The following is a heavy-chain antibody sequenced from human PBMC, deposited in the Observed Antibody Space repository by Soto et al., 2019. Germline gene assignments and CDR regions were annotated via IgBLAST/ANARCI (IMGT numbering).Heavy chain of an antibody. CDR2: IYYSGSS. Sequence: QVQLQESGPGLVKPSQTLSLTCTVSGGSISSGGYYWSWIRQHPGKGLEWIGYIYYSGSSYYNPSLKSRVTISVATSKNQFSLKLSSVTAADTAVYYCARWIVSSGWDWFDPWGQGTLVTVSS. CDR3: ARWIVSSGWDWFDP. V-gene: IGHV4-31*03. J-gene: IGHJ5*02. D-gene: IGHD3-22*01. CDR1: GGSISSGGYY.